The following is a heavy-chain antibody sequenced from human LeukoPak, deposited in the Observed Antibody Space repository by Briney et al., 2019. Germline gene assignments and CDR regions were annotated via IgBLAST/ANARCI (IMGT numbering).Heavy chain of an antibody. Sequence: PGGSLRLSCAASGFTFDDYAMHWVRQAPGKGLEWVSGISWNSGSIGYADSVKGRFTISRDNAKNSLYLQMNSLRAEDTAVYYCARPMTTVTVDAFDIWGQGTMVTVSS. J-gene: IGHJ3*02. CDR3: ARPMTTVTVDAFDI. V-gene: IGHV3-9*01. CDR2: ISWNSGSI. D-gene: IGHD4-17*01. CDR1: GFTFDDYA.